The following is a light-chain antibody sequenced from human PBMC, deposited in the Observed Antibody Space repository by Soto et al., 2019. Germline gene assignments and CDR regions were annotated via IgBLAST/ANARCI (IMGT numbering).Light chain of an antibody. CDR1: QSVSSNY. CDR3: QQYAYSPRT. J-gene: IGKJ2*01. CDR2: GAS. Sequence: EIVLTQSPGTLSLSPGERATLSCRASQSVSSNYLAWYQQKPGQAPRLLIYGASSRATGIPDRFSGSGSETDFTLTISRLEPEDFAVYYCQQYAYSPRTFGRGTKVDIK. V-gene: IGKV3-20*01.